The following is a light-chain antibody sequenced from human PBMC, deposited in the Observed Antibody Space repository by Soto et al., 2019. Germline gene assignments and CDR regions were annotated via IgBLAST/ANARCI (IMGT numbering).Light chain of an antibody. V-gene: IGKV3-11*01. J-gene: IGKJ5*01. CDR2: DAS. CDR1: QSVSNY. CDR3: QHGGT. Sequence: EIVLTQSPATLSLSPGERATVSCRASQSVSNYLGWYQQKPGQAPRLLIYDASNRATGIPARFSGSGSGTDFTLTISSXEPXXXXXYXCQHGGTFGQGTRLEMK.